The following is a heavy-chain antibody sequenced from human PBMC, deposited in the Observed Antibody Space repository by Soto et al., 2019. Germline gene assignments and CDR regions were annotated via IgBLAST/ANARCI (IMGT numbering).Heavy chain of an antibody. CDR1: GFTFSSYA. V-gene: IGHV3-30-3*01. Sequence: QVQLVESGGGVFQPGRSLRLSCAVSGFTFSSYAMHWVRQAPGKGLEWVAVISYAGSNKFYADSVKGRFTISRDKSKNTLNLQMNSLRAEDTAVYYCARDRTGATAIDYWGQGTLVTVSS. CDR3: ARDRTGATAIDY. CDR2: ISYAGSNK. J-gene: IGHJ4*02. D-gene: IGHD1-7*01.